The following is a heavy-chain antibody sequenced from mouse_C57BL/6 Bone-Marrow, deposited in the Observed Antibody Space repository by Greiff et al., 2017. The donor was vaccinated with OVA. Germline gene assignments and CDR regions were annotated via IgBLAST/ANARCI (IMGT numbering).Heavy chain of an antibody. J-gene: IGHJ2*01. CDR2: IHPNSGST. CDR1: GYPFTRSS. CDR3: GRPPPDYYYFDY. Sequence: VQLPQPGPDLVHPGPSLTLSCPASGYPFTRSSIHWVNQRPGQGLEWIGMIHPNSGSTNYNEKFKGKATLTADKSSTTAYMQLSSLTSEDSAVYVCGRPPPDYYYFDYWGQGTTLTGSS. V-gene: IGHV1-64*01. D-gene: IGHD1-1*01.